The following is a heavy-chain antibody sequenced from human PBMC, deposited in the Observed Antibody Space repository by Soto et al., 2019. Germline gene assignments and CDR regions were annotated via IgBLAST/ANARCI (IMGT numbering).Heavy chain of an antibody. CDR3: AKDRYDFWSGYIYYYYGMDV. V-gene: IGHV3-23*01. CDR2: ISGSGGST. D-gene: IGHD3-3*01. Sequence: EVQLLESGGGLVQPGGSLRLSCAASGFTFSSYAMNWVRQAPGKGLEWVSAISGSGGSTYYADSVKGRFTISRDNSKNTLYLQMNSLRAEDTAVYYCAKDRYDFWSGYIYYYYGMDVWGQGTTVTVSS. J-gene: IGHJ6*02. CDR1: GFTFSSYA.